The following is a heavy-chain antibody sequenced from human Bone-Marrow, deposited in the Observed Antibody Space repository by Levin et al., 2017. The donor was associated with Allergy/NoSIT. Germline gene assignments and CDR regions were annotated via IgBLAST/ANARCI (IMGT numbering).Heavy chain of an antibody. V-gene: IGHV3-33*01. J-gene: IGHJ3*02. Sequence: GGSLRLSCAASGFTFSSYGMHWVRQAPGKGLEWVAVIWYDGSNKYYADSVKGRFTISRDNSKNTLYLQMNSLRAEDTAVYYCARDPDRYTAMVMLVGPAVGSRTGGAFDIWGQGTMVTVSS. CDR3: ARDPDRYTAMVMLVGPAVGSRTGGAFDI. CDR2: IWYDGSNK. D-gene: IGHD5-18*01. CDR1: GFTFSSYG.